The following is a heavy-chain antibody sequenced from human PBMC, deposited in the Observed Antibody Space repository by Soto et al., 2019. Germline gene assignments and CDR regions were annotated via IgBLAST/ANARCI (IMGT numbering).Heavy chain of an antibody. CDR2: IRSKANSYAT. V-gene: IGHV3-73*02. CDR1: GFTFSGSA. D-gene: IGHD3-10*01. J-gene: IGHJ1*01. Sequence: EVQLVESGGGLVQPGGSLKLSCAASGFTFSGSAMHWVRQASRKGLEWVGRIRSKANSYATAYAASVKGRFTISRDDSKNTAYLQMNSLKTEDTAVYYSNRLPRYYYGSGRTADFQHWGQGTLVNVSS. CDR3: NRLPRYYYGSGRTADFQH.